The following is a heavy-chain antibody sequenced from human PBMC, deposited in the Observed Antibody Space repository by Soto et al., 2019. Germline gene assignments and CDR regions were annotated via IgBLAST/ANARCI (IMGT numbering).Heavy chain of an antibody. J-gene: IGHJ6*02. V-gene: IGHV4-61*08. CDR3: ARATLRYYYGMDV. D-gene: IGHD3-16*01. Sequence: SETLSLTCAVSGGSISSGGYSWSWIRQPPGKGLEWTGYIYYSGSTNYNPSLKSRVTISVDTSKNQFSLKLSSVTAADTAVYYCARATLRYYYGMDVWGQGTTVTVSS. CDR2: IYYSGST. CDR1: GGSISSGGYS.